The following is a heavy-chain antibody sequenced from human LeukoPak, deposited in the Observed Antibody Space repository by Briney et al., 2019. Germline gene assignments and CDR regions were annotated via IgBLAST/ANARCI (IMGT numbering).Heavy chain of an antibody. CDR3: ARGYCSGGSCYSSYYYSYMDV. CDR2: INYSGST. CDR1: GGSISSSSYY. J-gene: IGHJ6*03. Sequence: SETLSLTCTVSGGSISSSSYYWGWIRQPPGKGLEWIGSINYSGSTYYNPSLKSRVTISVDRSKNQFSLKLSSVTAADTAVYYCARGYCSGGSCYSSYYYSYMDVWGKGATVTVSS. D-gene: IGHD2-15*01. V-gene: IGHV4-39*07.